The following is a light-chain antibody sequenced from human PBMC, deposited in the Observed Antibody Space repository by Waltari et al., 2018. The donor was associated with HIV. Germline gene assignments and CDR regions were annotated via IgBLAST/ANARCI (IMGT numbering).Light chain of an antibody. V-gene: IGLV2-23*02. CDR2: EVT. Sequence: QSALTQPASVSGSPGQSITISCTGTSSNVGSDDLVSWYPQHPGEAPNLIIYEVTKRPSGVSNRFSGSKSGNTASLTISGLQAEDEADYYCCSCPRSGIRYVFGTGTKVTVL. J-gene: IGLJ1*01. CDR3: CSCPRSGIRYV. CDR1: SSNVGSDDL.